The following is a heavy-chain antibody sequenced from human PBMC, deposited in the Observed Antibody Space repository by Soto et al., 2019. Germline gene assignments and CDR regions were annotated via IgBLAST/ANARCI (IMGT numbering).Heavy chain of an antibody. Sequence: GGSLRLSCAASGFTFSDYEVNWVRQVPGKGLEWVSYISSSGTTIYYADFVKGRFTISRDNAENSLYLQMNSLRADDTAVYYCAREDRHCNGDCNSYWGQGTLVTVSS. V-gene: IGHV3-48*03. CDR2: ISSSGTTI. D-gene: IGHD2-21*02. J-gene: IGHJ4*02. CDR1: GFTFSDYE. CDR3: AREDRHCNGDCNSY.